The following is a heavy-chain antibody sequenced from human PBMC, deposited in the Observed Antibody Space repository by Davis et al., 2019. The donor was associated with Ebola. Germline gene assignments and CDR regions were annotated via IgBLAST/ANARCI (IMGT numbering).Heavy chain of an antibody. CDR2: ISYDGSNK. CDR1: GFTFSSYA. Sequence: GESLKISCAASGFTFSSYAMHWVRQAPGKGLEWVAVISYDGSNKYYADSVKGRFTISRDNSKNTLYLQMNSLRAEDAAVYYCAKFQQLVKYYYYGMDVWGQGTTVTVSS. D-gene: IGHD6-13*01. CDR3: AKFQQLVKYYYYGMDV. V-gene: IGHV3-30-3*02. J-gene: IGHJ6*02.